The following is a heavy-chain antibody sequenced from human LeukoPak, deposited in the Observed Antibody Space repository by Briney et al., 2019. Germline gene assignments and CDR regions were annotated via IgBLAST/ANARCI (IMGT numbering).Heavy chain of an antibody. Sequence: GGSLRLSCAASGFTFSRSWMSWVPQAPGKGLEWVANIRQDGSEKYYVDSVKGRFTISRDNAKNSLYLQMNSLRVEDTAVYYCARDVLLHPGDDSWGQGTLVTVSS. D-gene: IGHD3-10*01. V-gene: IGHV3-7*04. CDR1: GFTFSRSW. J-gene: IGHJ4*02. CDR2: IRQDGSEK. CDR3: ARDVLLHPGDDS.